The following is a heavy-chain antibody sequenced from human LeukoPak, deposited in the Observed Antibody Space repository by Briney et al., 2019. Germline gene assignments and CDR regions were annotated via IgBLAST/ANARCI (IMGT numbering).Heavy chain of an antibody. CDR2: MFYNGNT. J-gene: IGHJ6*02. CDR1: GVSINGYY. V-gene: IGHV4-59*08. Sequence: SETLSLTCTVSGVSINGYYWTWIRQPPQKGLEWIGYMFYNGNTNYNPSLKSRATISVDTSQNQISLRLASVTAADTGTYHCARLTREDGVDVWGQGTTVTVSS. CDR3: ARLTREDGVDV.